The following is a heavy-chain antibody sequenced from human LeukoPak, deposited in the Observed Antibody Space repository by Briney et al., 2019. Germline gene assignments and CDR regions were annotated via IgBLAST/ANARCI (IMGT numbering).Heavy chain of an antibody. CDR2: ISAYNGNT. D-gene: IGHD2-2*01. CDR3: ARDPSNTSGWKTWFDT. V-gene: IGHV1-18*01. CDR1: GYTFTSYG. J-gene: IGHJ5*02. Sequence: ASVKVSCKASGYTFTSYGISWVRQAPGQGLEWMGWISAYNGNTNYAQKLQGRVTMTTDTPTSTAYMELRSLRSDDTAVYYCARDPSNTSGWKTWFDTWGQGTLVTISS.